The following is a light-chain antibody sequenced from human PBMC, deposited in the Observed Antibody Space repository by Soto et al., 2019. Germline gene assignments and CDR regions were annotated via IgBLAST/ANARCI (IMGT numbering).Light chain of an antibody. CDR2: GAS. CDR3: QQYNNWWT. J-gene: IGKJ1*01. CDR1: QSVSNN. Sequence: IVLTHSPGTLSLSPWERASLSFMASQSVSNNYLAWYQQKPGRAPRLLIYGASTRATGIPARFSGSGSGTEFTLTISSLQSEDFAVYYCQQYNNWWTFGQGTKVDIK. V-gene: IGKV3-15*01.